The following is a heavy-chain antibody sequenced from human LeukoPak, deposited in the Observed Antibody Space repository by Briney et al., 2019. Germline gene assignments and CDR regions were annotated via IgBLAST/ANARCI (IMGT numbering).Heavy chain of an antibody. V-gene: IGHV1-69*13. CDR3: ARDYSNYVYYYYGMDV. J-gene: IGHJ6*02. D-gene: IGHD4-11*01. CDR1: GGTFSSYA. CDR2: IIPIFGTA. Sequence: SVKVSCKASGGTFSSYAISWVRQAPGQGLEWMGGIIPIFGTANYAQKFQGRVTITADESTCTAYMELSSLRSEDTAVYYCARDYSNYVYYYYGMDVWGQGTTVTVSS.